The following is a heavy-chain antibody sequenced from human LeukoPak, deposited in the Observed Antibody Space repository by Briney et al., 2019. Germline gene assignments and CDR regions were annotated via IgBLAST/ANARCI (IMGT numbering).Heavy chain of an antibody. CDR2: IGATSGTT. J-gene: IGHJ4*02. CDR1: GFTFNTYA. V-gene: IGHV3-23*01. Sequence: GGSLRLSCAASGFTFNTYAMNWVRQSPGKGLEWVSAIGATSGTTFYADSVKGRLTVSRDNSQNTLYLQMAGLRAEDTAIYYCARALSYWNYFDSWGQGTLVTVSS. CDR3: ARALSYWNYFDS. D-gene: IGHD1-1*01.